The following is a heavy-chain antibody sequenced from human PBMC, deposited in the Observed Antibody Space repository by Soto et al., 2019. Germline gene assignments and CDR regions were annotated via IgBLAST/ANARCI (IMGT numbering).Heavy chain of an antibody. CDR2: INPNSGST. CDR1: GYTFTSYG. J-gene: IGHJ3*02. D-gene: IGHD6-13*01. Sequence: ASVKVACKASGYTFTSYGISWVRQAPGQGLEWMGWINPNSGSTNYAQKFQGWVTMTRDTSISTAYMELSRLRSDDTAVYYCARGRAAAAFDIWGQGTMVTVS. V-gene: IGHV1-2*04. CDR3: ARGRAAAAFDI.